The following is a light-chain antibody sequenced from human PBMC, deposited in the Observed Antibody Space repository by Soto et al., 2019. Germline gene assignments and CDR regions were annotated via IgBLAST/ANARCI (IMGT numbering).Light chain of an antibody. V-gene: IGKV1-39*01. CDR2: AAS. Sequence: DIQMTQSPSSLSASVGDRVTITCRASQSISSYLNWYQQKPGKAPKLLIYAASSLQSGVPSRFSGSGSGTDFPLTISSLQPEVFATYSCQQSYSTPLTFGGGTKVEIK. J-gene: IGKJ4*01. CDR1: QSISSY. CDR3: QQSYSTPLT.